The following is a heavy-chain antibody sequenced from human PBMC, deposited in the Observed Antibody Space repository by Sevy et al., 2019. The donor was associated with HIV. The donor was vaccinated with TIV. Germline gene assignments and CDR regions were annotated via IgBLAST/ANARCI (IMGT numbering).Heavy chain of an antibody. Sequence: SETLSLTCNVSGDSISNNSWSWIRQPPGKSLEWIGYIYYSGRTNYSPSLKTRVTISTDTFKNQFSLKLTSATAADTAVYYCARAWQAYYYAVDVWGQGTTVTVSS. CDR2: IYYSGRT. J-gene: IGHJ6*02. CDR1: GDSISNNS. V-gene: IGHV4-59*01. CDR3: ARAWQAYYYAVDV.